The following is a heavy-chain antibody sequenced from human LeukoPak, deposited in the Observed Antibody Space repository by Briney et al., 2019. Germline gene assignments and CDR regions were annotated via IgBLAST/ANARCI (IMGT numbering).Heavy chain of an antibody. D-gene: IGHD2-15*01. J-gene: IGHJ4*02. Sequence: PGGSLRLSCAASGFTFSSYSMNWVRQAPGKGLEWVSSISSSSSYIYYADSVKGRFTISRDNSKNTLYLQMNSLRAEDTAVYYCARDGGPLLVYWGQGTLVTVSS. CDR2: ISSSSSYI. V-gene: IGHV3-21*01. CDR3: ARDGGPLLVY. CDR1: GFTFSSYS.